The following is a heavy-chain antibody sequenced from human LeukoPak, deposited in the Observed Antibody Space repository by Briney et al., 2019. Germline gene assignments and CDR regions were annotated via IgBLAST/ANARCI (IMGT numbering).Heavy chain of an antibody. J-gene: IGHJ4*02. CDR1: GFTCSSYS. Sequence: GGTLRISCAASGFTCSSYSMCWVRQAPGKGLVRVANINQDGSEKYYVDSVKGRFTISIDNGKNSLYLQMNSLRAEDTAVYYCARDRGKWDYYDSSGYHFDTLGYWGQGTLVTVSS. D-gene: IGHD3-22*01. CDR3: ARDRGKWDYYDSSGYHFDTLGY. V-gene: IGHV3-7*01. CDR2: INQDGSEK.